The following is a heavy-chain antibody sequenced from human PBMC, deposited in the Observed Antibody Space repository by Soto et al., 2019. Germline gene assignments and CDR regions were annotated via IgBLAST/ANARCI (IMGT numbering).Heavy chain of an antibody. V-gene: IGHV3-21*01. CDR2: ISSSSSYI. CDR1: GFTFSSYS. J-gene: IGHJ4*02. D-gene: IGHD5-12*01. Sequence: GGSLRLSCAASGFTFSSYSMNWVRQAPGKGLEWVSSISSSSSYIYYADSVKGRFTISRDNAKNSLYLQMNSLRAEDTAVYYCARDPKRRDGYNFDSWGRGALVTVSS. CDR3: ARDPKRRDGYNFDS.